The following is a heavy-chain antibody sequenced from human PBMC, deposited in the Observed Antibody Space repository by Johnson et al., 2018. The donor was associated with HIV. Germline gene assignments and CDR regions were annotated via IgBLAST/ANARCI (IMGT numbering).Heavy chain of an antibody. D-gene: IGHD6-19*01. CDR3: ARLERLGGLSRVLDM. CDR2: ISYSDSSM. Sequence: QVQLVESGGGLVQPGGSLRLSCAASGFTFSDYYMSWIRQAPGKGLEWVSYISYSDSSMFYADSLQGRFTISRDNAKNSLYLQMNYLRVEDTAVYYCARLERLGGLSRVLDMWGQGTMVTVSS. V-gene: IGHV3-11*04. CDR1: GFTFSDYY. J-gene: IGHJ3*02.